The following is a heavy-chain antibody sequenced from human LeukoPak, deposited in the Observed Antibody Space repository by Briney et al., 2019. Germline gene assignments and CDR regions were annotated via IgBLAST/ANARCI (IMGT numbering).Heavy chain of an antibody. CDR2: IYCSGST. J-gene: IGHJ4*02. Sequence: SETLSLTCTVSGASISSYYWTWIRQPPGKGLEWIGYIYCSGSTSYNPSLNSRVTISVDTSKNQFSLKLTSVTAADTAVYYCARHRTGTYYYGSGSYFVDYWGQGTLVTGSS. D-gene: IGHD3-10*01. CDR3: ARHRTGTYYYGSGSYFVDY. V-gene: IGHV4-59*08. CDR1: GASISSYY.